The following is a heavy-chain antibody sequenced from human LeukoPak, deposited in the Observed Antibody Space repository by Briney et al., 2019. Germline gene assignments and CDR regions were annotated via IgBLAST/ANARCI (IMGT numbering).Heavy chain of an antibody. CDR1: GGSMTNYY. CDR3: PRLLPNTLPGHRYNYHYLDV. V-gene: IGHV4-59*01. J-gene: IGHJ6*03. CDR2: ILYSGTT. D-gene: IGHD2-15*01. Sequence: SETLSLTCTVSGGSMTNYYWRWIRHPPGKGLEWIGSILYSGTTNYNPSHRSRVIISVDTSRTQFSLRLNSVTAADTAVYYCPRLLPNTLPGHRYNYHYLDVWGKGTTVTVSS.